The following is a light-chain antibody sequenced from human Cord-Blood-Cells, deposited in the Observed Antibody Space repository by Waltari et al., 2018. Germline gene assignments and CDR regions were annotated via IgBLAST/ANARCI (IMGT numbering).Light chain of an antibody. CDR2: AAS. CDR1: QSISSY. CDR3: QQSYSTWT. V-gene: IGKV1-39*01. Sequence: DTQTTQSPSSLSASVGARVTITCRASQSISSYLNWYQQKPGKAPKLLIYAASSLQSGVPSRFSGRGSGTDFTLTISSLQPEDFATYYCQQSYSTWTFGQGTKVEIK. J-gene: IGKJ1*01.